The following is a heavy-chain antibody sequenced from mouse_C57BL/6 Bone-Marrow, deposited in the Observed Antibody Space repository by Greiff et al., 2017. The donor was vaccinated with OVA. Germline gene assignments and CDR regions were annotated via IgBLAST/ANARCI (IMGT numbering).Heavy chain of an antibody. V-gene: IGHV1-76*01. CDR1: GYTFTDYY. Sequence: QVQLQQSGAELVRPGASVKLSCKASGYTFTDYYINWVKQRPGQGLEWIARIYPGSGNTYYNEKFKGKATLTAEKSSSTAYMQLSSLTSEDAAVYFCGDIMDYWGQGTAVTVSS. CDR2: IYPGSGNT. CDR3: GDIMDY. J-gene: IGHJ4*01.